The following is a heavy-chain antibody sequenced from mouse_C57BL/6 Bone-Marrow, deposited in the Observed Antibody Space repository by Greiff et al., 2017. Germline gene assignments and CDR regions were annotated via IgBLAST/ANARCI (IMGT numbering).Heavy chain of an antibody. J-gene: IGHJ1*03. CDR2: IYPRDGST. CDR3: ARDYGSSYWYFDD. D-gene: IGHD1-1*01. V-gene: IGHV1-85*01. Sequence: QVQLKQSGPELVKPGASVKLSCKASGYTFTSYDINWVKQRPGQGLEWIGWIYPRDGSTKYNEKFKGKATLTVDTSSSTAYMELHSLTSEDSAVYFCARDYGSSYWYFDDWGTGTTVTVSS. CDR1: GYTFTSYD.